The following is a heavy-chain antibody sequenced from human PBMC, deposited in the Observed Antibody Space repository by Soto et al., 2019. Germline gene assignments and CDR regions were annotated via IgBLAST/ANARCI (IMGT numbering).Heavy chain of an antibody. CDR1: GGSISSYY. V-gene: IGHV4-59*01. CDR2: IYYSGST. Sequence: PPETLSLTYTVSGGSISSYYWSWIRQPPGKGLEWIGYIYYSGSTNYNPSLKSRVTISVDTSKNQFSLKLSSVTAADTAVYYCARENGYFSGGRCYCYGMAVRGQGTTVLVSS. D-gene: IGHD2-15*01. CDR3: ARENGYFSGGRCYCYGMAV. J-gene: IGHJ6*01.